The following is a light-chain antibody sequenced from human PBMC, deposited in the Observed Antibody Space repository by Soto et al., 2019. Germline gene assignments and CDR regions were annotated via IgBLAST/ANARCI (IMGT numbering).Light chain of an antibody. CDR2: DVS. CDR1: SSDVGGHNY. J-gene: IGLJ1*01. V-gene: IGLV2-14*03. CDR3: SSYTRGSFV. Sequence: QSALTQPASVSGSPGQSITIPCTGTSSDVGGHNYVSWYQQHPGKAPKLILYDVSDRPSGVSSRFSGSRSGNTASLTISGLQAEDEADYHGSSYTRGSFVFGTGTKVTVL.